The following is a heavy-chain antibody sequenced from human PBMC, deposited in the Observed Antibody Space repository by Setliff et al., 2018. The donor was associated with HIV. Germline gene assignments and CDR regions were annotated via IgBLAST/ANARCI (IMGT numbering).Heavy chain of an antibody. CDR2: IYHGGST. J-gene: IGHJ4*02. CDR1: GYSISSGYY. CDR3: ARPALAAAGTSASYWGDFDS. Sequence: PSETLSLTCAVSGYSISSGYYWGWIRQPPGKGLEWIGSIYHGGSTLYNRSLESRVTISVDTSKNQLSLNLRSATAADTAVYYCARPALAAAGTSASYWGDFDSWGQGTLVTVSS. V-gene: IGHV4-38-2*01. D-gene: IGHD1-26*01.